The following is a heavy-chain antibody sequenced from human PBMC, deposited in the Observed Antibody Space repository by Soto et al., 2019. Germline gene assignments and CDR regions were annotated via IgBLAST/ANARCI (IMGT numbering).Heavy chain of an antibody. Sequence: QVQLVQSGAEVKKPGSSLKVSCTASGGTLNNYAISWLRQAPGQGLEWMGGIITAFGPAIYAQKFQGRVTITADEYTQTAHMDLRSLRSEDTAVYSCAAGGNAARLDNRGKGTLVTVSS. CDR1: GGTLNNYA. D-gene: IGHD4-17*01. V-gene: IGHV1-69*01. J-gene: IGHJ4*02. CDR3: AAGGNAARLDN. CDR2: IITAFGPA.